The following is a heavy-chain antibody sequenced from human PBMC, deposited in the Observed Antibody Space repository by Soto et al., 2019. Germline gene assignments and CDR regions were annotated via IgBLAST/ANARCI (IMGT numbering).Heavy chain of an antibody. CDR1: GFRFSDNW. D-gene: IGHD1-26*01. CDR3: VKGVGFLGP. CDR2: INQHGSEK. J-gene: IGHJ5*02. Sequence: GGSLRLSCGVSGFRFSDNWMSWVRRAPGNGLQWVANINQHGSEKQYVDSVKGQFTISRDNAQSSLYLQMNGLRAEDTAVYYCVKGVGFLGPWGQGTLVTVSS. V-gene: IGHV3-7*01.